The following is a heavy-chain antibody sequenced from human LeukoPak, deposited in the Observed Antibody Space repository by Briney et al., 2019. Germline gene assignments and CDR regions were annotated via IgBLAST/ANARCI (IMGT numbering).Heavy chain of an antibody. CDR1: GFTFSSYS. J-gene: IGHJ6*03. D-gene: IGHD4-17*01. CDR3: ARASPYGWPHYYYYYMDV. V-gene: IGHV3-21*01. Sequence: VGSLRLSCAASGFTFSSYSMNWVRQAPGKGLEWVSSISSSSSYIYYADSVKGRFTISRDNAKNSLYLQMNSLRAEDTAVYYCARASPYGWPHYYYYYMDVWGKGTTVTVSS. CDR2: ISSSSSYI.